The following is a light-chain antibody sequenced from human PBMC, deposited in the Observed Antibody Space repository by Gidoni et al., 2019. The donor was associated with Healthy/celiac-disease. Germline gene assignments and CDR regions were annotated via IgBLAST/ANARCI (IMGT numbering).Light chain of an antibody. V-gene: IGKV4-1*01. Sequence: DIVMTQSPDSLAVSLGERATINCKSSQSVLYSSNNKNYLAWYQQKPGQPPTLLIYWASTRESGVPDRFRGSGSGTDFTLTISSLQAEDVAVYYCQQSYSTPFTFGQGTKLEIK. CDR2: WAS. J-gene: IGKJ2*01. CDR1: QSVLYSSNNKNY. CDR3: QQSYSTPFT.